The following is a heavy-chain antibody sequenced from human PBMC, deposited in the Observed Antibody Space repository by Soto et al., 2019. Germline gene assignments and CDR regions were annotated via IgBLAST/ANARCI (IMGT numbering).Heavy chain of an antibody. CDR2: ISYDGSNK. J-gene: IGHJ3*02. D-gene: IGHD5-12*01. Sequence: PGGSLRLSCAASGFTFSSYAMHWVRLAPGKGLEWVAVISYDGSNKYYADSVKGRFTISRDNSKNTLYLQMNSLRSEDTAVYDCASPSPVLGGYQFLSPSAGDVFDIWGHGRMVTVSS. V-gene: IGHV3-30-3*01. CDR1: GFTFSSYA. CDR3: ASPSPVLGGYQFLSPSAGDVFDI.